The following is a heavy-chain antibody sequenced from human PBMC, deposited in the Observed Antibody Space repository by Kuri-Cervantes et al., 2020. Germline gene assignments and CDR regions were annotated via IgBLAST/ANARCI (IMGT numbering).Heavy chain of an antibody. Sequence: GESLKIFCAASGFTLSSYAMSWVRRAPGKGLEWVSAISGSGGSTYYADSVKGRFTISRDNYKNTLYLQVNSLRAEDTAVYYCEKGTTTSIAARLGYYYYMDVWGKGTTVTVSS. V-gene: IGHV3-23*01. D-gene: IGHD6-6*01. J-gene: IGHJ6*03. CDR2: ISGSGGST. CDR1: GFTLSSYA. CDR3: EKGTTTSIAARLGYYYYMDV.